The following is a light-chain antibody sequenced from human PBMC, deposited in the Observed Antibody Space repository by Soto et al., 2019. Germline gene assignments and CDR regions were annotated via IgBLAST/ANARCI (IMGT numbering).Light chain of an antibody. Sequence: QSALTQPASVSGSPGQSITISCTGTSNDVGTHNFVSWYQQHPGKAPKLMIHEVTDRPSGVSNRFSGSKSGNTASLTISGLQAEDEADYYCSSYTSTSTLVFGTGTKLTGL. CDR1: SNDVGTHNF. CDR3: SSYTSTSTLV. CDR2: EVT. J-gene: IGLJ1*01. V-gene: IGLV2-14*01.